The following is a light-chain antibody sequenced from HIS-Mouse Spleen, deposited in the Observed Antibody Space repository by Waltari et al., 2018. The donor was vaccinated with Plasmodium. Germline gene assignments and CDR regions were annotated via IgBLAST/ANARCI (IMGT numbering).Light chain of an antibody. J-gene: IGKJ1*01. CDR3: QQNYNTWT. V-gene: IGKV1-39*01. CDR2: AAS. CDR1: QSISSY. Sequence: DIQMTQSPSPLSASVGDRVTITCRASQSISSYLNWYQQKPWKAPKLLIYAASSLQSGVPSRFSGSGSGTDFTLTISSLQPEDFATYYCQQNYNTWTFGQGTKVEIK.